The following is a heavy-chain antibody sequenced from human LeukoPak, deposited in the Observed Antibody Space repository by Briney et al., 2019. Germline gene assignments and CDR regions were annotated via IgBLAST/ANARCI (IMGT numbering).Heavy chain of an antibody. V-gene: IGHV1-2*06. CDR1: GYTFTGYY. CDR3: ARTVLNRYSYGFVRDY. D-gene: IGHD5-18*01. Sequence: ASVKVSCXASGYTFTGYYMHWVRQAPGQGLEWMGRINPNSGGTNYAQKFQGRVTMIRDTSISTPYMELSRLRSDDTAVYYCARTVLNRYSYGFVRDYWGQGTLVTVSS. J-gene: IGHJ4*02. CDR2: INPNSGGT.